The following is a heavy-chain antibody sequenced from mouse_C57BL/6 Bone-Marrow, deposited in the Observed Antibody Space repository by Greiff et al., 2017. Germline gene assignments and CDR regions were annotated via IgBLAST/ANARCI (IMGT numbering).Heavy chain of an antibody. CDR3: ARQELGYAMDY. CDR2: ISSGGSYT. CDR1: GFTFSSYG. Sequence: DVQLQESGGDLVKPGGSLKLSCAASGFTFSSYGMSWVRQTPDKRLEWVATISSGGSYTYYPDSVKGRFTISRDNAKNTLYLQMSSLKSEDTAMYYCARQELGYAMDYWGQGTAVTVSS. V-gene: IGHV5-6*01. J-gene: IGHJ4*01. D-gene: IGHD3-1*01.